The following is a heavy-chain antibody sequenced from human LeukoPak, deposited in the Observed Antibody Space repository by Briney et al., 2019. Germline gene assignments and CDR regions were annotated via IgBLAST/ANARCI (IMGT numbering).Heavy chain of an antibody. J-gene: IGHJ4*02. CDR2: ISSNGGST. D-gene: IGHD6-13*01. Sequence: PGGSLRLSCAASGFTFSSYAMHWVRQAPGKGLEYVSAISSNGGSTYYANSVKGRFTISRDNSKNTLYLQMGSLRAEDMAVYYCARVRGIAAYFDYWGQGTLVTVSS. CDR1: GFTFSSYA. CDR3: ARVRGIAAYFDY. V-gene: IGHV3-64*01.